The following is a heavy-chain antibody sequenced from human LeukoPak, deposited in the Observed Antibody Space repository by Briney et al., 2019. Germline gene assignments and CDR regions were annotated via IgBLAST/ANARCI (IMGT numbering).Heavy chain of an antibody. D-gene: IGHD3-16*02. CDR1: GYTFTGYY. Sequence: ASVKVSCKASGYTFTGYYMHWVRQAPGQGLEWMGWISAYNGNTNYAQKLQGRVTMTTDTSTSTAYMELRSLRSDDTAVYYCARERSGSMITFGGVIVPYDYWGQGTLVTVSS. V-gene: IGHV1-18*04. J-gene: IGHJ4*02. CDR2: ISAYNGNT. CDR3: ARERSGSMITFGGVIVPYDY.